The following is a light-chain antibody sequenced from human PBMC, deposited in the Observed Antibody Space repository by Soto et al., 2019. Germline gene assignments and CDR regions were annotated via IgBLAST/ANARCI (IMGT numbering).Light chain of an antibody. Sequence: QSSLTAPAAVSGSPGQSITISCTGTSSDVGGYNYVSWYQQHPGKAPKLMSYEVSNRPSGVSNRFSGSKSGNTASLSISGLQAEDEADYYCSSYTSSSPYVFGTGTKVTVL. CDR1: SSDVGGYNY. CDR3: SSYTSSSPYV. J-gene: IGLJ1*01. CDR2: EVS. V-gene: IGLV2-14*01.